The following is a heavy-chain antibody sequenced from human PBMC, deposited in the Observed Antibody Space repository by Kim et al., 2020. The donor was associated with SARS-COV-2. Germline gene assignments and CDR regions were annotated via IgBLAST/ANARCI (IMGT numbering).Heavy chain of an antibody. J-gene: IGHJ4*02. CDR2: INQDGSEK. V-gene: IGHV3-7*01. CDR3: ARVFHGVFDR. D-gene: IGHD3-16*01. CDR1: GLTFSSYW. Sequence: GGSLRLSCAVSGLTFSSYWMSWVRQSPGKGLEWVANINQDGSEKYYVDSVKGRFTISRDNAKNSVYLQMNSLRAEDTAVYYCARVFHGVFDRWGQGTLGT.